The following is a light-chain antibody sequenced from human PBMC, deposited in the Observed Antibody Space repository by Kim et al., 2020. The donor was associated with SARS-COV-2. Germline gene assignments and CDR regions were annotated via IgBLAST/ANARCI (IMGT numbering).Light chain of an antibody. J-gene: IGLJ1*01. V-gene: IGLV2-23*02. CDR2: EVR. Sequence: SLTLSCNGTSGDVGSYNLVTWYQQHPNKAPRLMIYEVRNRPSGVSNRFSGSKSGNTASLTISGLQAEDEADYYCCSYAGSTSFDVFGTGTKVTVL. CDR3: CSYAGSTSFDV. CDR1: SGDVGSYNL.